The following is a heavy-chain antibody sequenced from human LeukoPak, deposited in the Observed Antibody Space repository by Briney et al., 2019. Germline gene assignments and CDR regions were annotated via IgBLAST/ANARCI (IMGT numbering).Heavy chain of an antibody. D-gene: IGHD5-18*01. Sequence: ASETLSLTCTVSGGSISSGDYYWSWIRQPPGKDLEWIGYIYYSGSTYYNPSLKSRVTISVDTSKNQFSLKLSSVTAADTAVYYCARHQGYSYAFDYWGQGTLVTVSS. CDR1: GGSISSGDYY. CDR3: ARHQGYSYAFDY. CDR2: IYYSGST. V-gene: IGHV4-30-4*01. J-gene: IGHJ4*02.